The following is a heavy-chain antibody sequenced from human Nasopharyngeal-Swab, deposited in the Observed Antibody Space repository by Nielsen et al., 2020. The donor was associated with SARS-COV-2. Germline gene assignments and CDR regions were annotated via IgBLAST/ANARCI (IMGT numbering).Heavy chain of an antibody. CDR1: GFNFSNFW. CDR2: MKQDGSVK. J-gene: IGHJ4*02. D-gene: IGHD3-10*01. V-gene: IGHV3-7*01. Sequence: GESLKISCTASGFNFSNFWMSWFRQAPGKGLEWVANMKQDGSVKYYLDSVKGRFTISRDNAKNSVILEMNSLRAEDTAVYYCASQERGGSGSSWGRGTLVTVSS. CDR3: ASQERGGSGSS.